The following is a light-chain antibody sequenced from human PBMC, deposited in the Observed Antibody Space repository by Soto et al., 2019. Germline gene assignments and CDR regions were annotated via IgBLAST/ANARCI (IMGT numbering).Light chain of an antibody. CDR1: RSDVGGYNY. J-gene: IGLJ2*01. Sequence: QSALTQPASVSGSPGQSVTITCTGTRSDVGGYNYVSWYQQHPGKAPKLMIYEVSNRPSGVSNRFSGSKSGNTASLTISGLQAEDEADYYCSSYTSSSTLVVFGGRTKLTVL. V-gene: IGLV2-14*01. CDR2: EVS. CDR3: SSYTSSSTLVV.